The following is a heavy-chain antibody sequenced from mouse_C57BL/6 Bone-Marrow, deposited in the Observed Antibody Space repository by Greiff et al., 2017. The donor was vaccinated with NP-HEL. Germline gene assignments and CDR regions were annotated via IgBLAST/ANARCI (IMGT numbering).Heavy chain of an antibody. V-gene: IGHV1-76*01. D-gene: IGHD2-12*01. CDR3: ARTTGKGYYFDY. Sequence: VKLVESGAELVRPGASVKLSCKASGYTFTDYYINWVKQRPGQGLEWIARIYPGSGNTYYNEKFKGKATLTAEKSSSTAYMQLSSLTSEDSAVYFCARTTGKGYYFDYWGQGTTLTVSS. CDR2: IYPGSGNT. CDR1: GYTFTDYY. J-gene: IGHJ2*01.